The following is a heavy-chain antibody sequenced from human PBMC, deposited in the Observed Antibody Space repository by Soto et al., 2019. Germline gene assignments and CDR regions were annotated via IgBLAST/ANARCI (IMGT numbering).Heavy chain of an antibody. CDR1: GYTFTSYG. CDR2: ISAYNGNT. V-gene: IGHV1-18*01. J-gene: IGHJ4*02. CDR3: ARGSEPIYSGSYSPFDY. Sequence: QVQLVQSGAEVKKPGASVKVSCKASGYTFTSYGISWVRQAPGQGLEWMGWISAYNGNTNYAQKLRGRVTMTTDTSTSTAYMELRSLRSDDTAVYYCARGSEPIYSGSYSPFDYWGQGTLVTVSS. D-gene: IGHD1-26*01.